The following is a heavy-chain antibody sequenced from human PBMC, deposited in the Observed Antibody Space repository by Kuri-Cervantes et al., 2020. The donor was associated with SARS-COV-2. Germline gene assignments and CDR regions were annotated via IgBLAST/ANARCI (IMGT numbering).Heavy chain of an antibody. CDR1: GFTFSSYW. J-gene: IGHJ4*02. CDR2: IKQDGSEK. Sequence: GESLKISCAASGFTFSSYWMSWVRQAPGKGLEWVANIKQDGSEKYYVDSVKGRFTISRDNAKNSLYLQMNSLRAEDTAVYYCAREAVGATNDYWGQGTLVTVSS. V-gene: IGHV3-7*01. CDR3: AREAVGATNDY. D-gene: IGHD1-26*01.